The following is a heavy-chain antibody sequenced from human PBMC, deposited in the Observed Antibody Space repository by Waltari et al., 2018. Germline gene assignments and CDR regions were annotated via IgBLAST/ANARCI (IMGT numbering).Heavy chain of an antibody. J-gene: IGHJ4*02. V-gene: IGHV3-21*01. CDR2: ISSSSSYI. D-gene: IGHD1-26*01. Sequence: EVQLVESGGGLVKPGGSLRLSCAASGFTFSSYSMNWVRQAPGKGLEWVSSISSSSSYIYYADSVKGRFTISRDNAKNSLYLQMNSLRAEDTAVYYCARAESGSYYETVDYWGQGTLVTVSS. CDR3: ARAESGSYYETVDY. CDR1: GFTFSSYS.